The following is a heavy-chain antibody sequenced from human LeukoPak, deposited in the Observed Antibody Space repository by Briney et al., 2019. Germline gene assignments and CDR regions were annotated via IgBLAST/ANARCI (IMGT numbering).Heavy chain of an antibody. Sequence: PGGSLRLSCAASGFTVSSNYMSWVRQAPGKGLEWVSVIYSGGSTYYADSVKGRFTISRDNSKNTLYLQMNGLRAEDTAVYYCARHQSSMGVFDYWGQGTLVTVSS. CDR3: ARHQSSMGVFDY. D-gene: IGHD3-16*01. J-gene: IGHJ4*02. CDR1: GFTVSSNY. CDR2: IYSGGST. V-gene: IGHV3-53*01.